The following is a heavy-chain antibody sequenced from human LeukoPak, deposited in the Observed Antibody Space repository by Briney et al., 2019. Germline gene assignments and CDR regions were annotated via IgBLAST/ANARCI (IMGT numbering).Heavy chain of an antibody. CDR1: GFTFSSYG. CDR3: AKSYRSGWYRGVIDY. V-gene: IGHV3-30*02. D-gene: IGHD6-13*01. Sequence: PGGSLRLSCAASGFTFSSYGIHWVRQAPGKGLERVAFIRYDGSNKYYADSVRGRFTISRDNSKNTLYLQMNLRPDDTAVYYCAKSYRSGWYRGVIDYRGQGTLVTVSS. J-gene: IGHJ4*02. CDR2: IRYDGSNK.